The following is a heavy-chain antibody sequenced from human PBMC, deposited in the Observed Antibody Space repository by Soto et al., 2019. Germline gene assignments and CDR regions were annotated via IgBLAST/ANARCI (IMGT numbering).Heavy chain of an antibody. J-gene: IGHJ4*02. CDR2: ISYTGNT. D-gene: IGHD3-3*01. V-gene: IGHV4-31*11. CDR3: ARPNDYWNGYGPFDY. Sequence: PSETLSLTCAFSGRSISSVGYYWSWVRQHPGKGLEWIGSISYTGNTYYNPSLENRLSISLDTSENRFYLRLNSVTAADTAIYYCARPNDYWNGYGPFDYWGQGSLVTVSS. CDR1: GRSISSVGYY.